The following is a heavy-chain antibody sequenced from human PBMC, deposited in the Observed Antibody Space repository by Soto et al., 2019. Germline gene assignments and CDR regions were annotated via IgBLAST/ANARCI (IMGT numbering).Heavy chain of an antibody. CDR2: IIPNHGIT. V-gene: IGHV1-69*02. CDR3: ASGGQWELHGVLFR. J-gene: IGHJ4*02. Sequence: ASVKVSCKASGGTFSSCTISWVRQAPGQGLEWMGRIIPNHGITNYAQKLQGRVTITTDTSTSTAYMELRSLRSDDTAVYYCASGGQWELHGVLFRWGQGTLVTVSS. D-gene: IGHD1-26*01. CDR1: GGTFSSCT.